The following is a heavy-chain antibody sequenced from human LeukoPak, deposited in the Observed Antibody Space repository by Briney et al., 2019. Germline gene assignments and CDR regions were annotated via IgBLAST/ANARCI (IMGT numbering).Heavy chain of an antibody. Sequence: SSETLSLTCTVSGGSISSGGYSWSWIRQHPGKGLEWIGYIYYSGSTYYNPSLKSRVTISVDTSKNQFSLKLSSVTAADTAVYYGAGHSSSGLQLDYWGQGTLVTVSS. D-gene: IGHD6-13*01. CDR1: GGSISSGGYS. J-gene: IGHJ4*02. V-gene: IGHV4-31*03. CDR2: IYYSGST. CDR3: AGHSSSGLQLDY.